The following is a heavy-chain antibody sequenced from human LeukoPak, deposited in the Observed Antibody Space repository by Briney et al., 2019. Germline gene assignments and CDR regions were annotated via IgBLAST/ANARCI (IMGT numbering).Heavy chain of an antibody. CDR1: GFTFSSYG. J-gene: IGHJ6*03. CDR3: ARDDDYYMDV. CDR2: ISYDGSNK. V-gene: IGHV3-30*03. Sequence: GGSLRLSCAASGFTFSSYGMHWVRQAPGKGLEWVAVISYDGSNKYYADSVKGRFTISRDNSKNTLYLQMNSLRAEDTATYYCARDDDYYMDVWGKGTTVTVSS.